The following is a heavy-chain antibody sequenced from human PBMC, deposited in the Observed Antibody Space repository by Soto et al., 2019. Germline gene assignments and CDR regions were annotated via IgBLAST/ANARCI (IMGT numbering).Heavy chain of an antibody. Sequence: PGGSLRLSCAASGFTFSNYGMHWVRQTPGKGLEWVAVISYDGSDKYYADPVKGRFTISRDNSKNTLYLQMNSLRAEDTAVYYCAKDPGGNYGLYYYYYYYMDVWGKGTTVTVSS. J-gene: IGHJ6*03. V-gene: IGHV3-30*18. CDR1: GFTFSNYG. CDR3: AKDPGGNYGLYYYYYYYMDV. CDR2: ISYDGSDK. D-gene: IGHD4-4*01.